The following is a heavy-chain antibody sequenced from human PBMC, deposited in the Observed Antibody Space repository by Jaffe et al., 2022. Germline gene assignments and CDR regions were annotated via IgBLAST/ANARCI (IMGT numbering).Heavy chain of an antibody. D-gene: IGHD7-27*01. Sequence: QVQLVESGGGVVQPGGSLRLSCAASGFTFSSYGMHWVRQAPGKGLEWVAFIRYDGSNKYYADSVKGRFTISRDNSKNTLYLQMNSLRAEDTAVYYCAKDNAGDYFDYWGQGTLVTVSS. CDR3: AKDNAGDYFDY. V-gene: IGHV3-30*02. CDR2: IRYDGSNK. CDR1: GFTFSSYG. J-gene: IGHJ4*02.